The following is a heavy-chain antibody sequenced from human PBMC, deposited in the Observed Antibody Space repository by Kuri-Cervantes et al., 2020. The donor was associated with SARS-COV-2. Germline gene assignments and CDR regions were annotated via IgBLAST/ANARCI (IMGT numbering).Heavy chain of an antibody. CDR3: AKDLRTPGARPDY. V-gene: IGHV3-30*02. CDR2: IHYDGTNT. D-gene: IGHD2-8*02. Sequence: GGSLRLSCAASGFTFSSYGMHWVRQAPGKGLEWVALIHYDGTNTYYAVSVRGRFTISRDNLNNILYLHMNSLRTEDTAVYFCAKDLRTPGARPDYWGQGTLVTVSS. CDR1: GFTFSSYG. J-gene: IGHJ4*02.